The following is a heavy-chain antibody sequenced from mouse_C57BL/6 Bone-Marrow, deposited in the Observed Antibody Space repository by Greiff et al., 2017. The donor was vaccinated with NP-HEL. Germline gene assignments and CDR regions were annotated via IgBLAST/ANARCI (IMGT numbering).Heavy chain of an antibody. CDR1: GYTFTSYW. J-gene: IGHJ2*01. CDR3: ARDPYDYDALDY. V-gene: IGHV1-64*01. D-gene: IGHD2-4*01. CDR2: IHPNSGST. Sequence: QVQLQQSGAELVKPGASVKLSCKASGYTFTSYWMHWVKQRPGQGLEWIGMIHPNSGSTNYNEKFKSKATLTVDKSSSTAYMQLSSLTSEDSAVYYCARDPYDYDALDYWGQGTTLTVS.